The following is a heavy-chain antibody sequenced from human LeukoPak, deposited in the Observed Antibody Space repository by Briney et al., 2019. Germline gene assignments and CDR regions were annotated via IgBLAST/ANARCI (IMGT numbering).Heavy chain of an antibody. CDR1: GYTLTELS. D-gene: IGHD5-24*01. CDR3: ARGKVEMATISYFDY. V-gene: IGHV1-24*01. CDR2: FDPEDGET. Sequence: ASVKVSCTVSGYTLTELSMHWVRQAPGKGLEWMGGFDPEDGETIYARKFQGRVTMTEDTSTDTAYMELSSLRSEDTAVYYCARGKVEMATISYFDYWGQGTLVTVSS. J-gene: IGHJ4*02.